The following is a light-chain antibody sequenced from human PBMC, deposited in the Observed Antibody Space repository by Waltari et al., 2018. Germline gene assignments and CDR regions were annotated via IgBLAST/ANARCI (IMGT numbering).Light chain of an antibody. CDR1: QSVSSN. CDR2: GAS. CDR3: QQYNNWPPWT. V-gene: IGKV3-15*01. Sequence: EIVMTQSPATLSVSPGERATLSCRASQSVSSNLAWYQQKPGQAPRLLIYGASXRATGIPARFSGSGSGTEFTLTISSMQSEDXAXYYCQQYNNWPPWTFGQGTKVEIK. J-gene: IGKJ1*01.